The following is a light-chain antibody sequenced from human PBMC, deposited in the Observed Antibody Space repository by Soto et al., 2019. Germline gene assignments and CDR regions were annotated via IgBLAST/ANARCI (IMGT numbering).Light chain of an antibody. CDR1: QSISNL. CDR3: QQYYDWPIT. CDR2: GAS. Sequence: EIVMTQSPATLSVSPGERATLSCRASQSISNLLAWYQRKPGQAPRLLMYGASTRATGFPDRFSGSGSGTEFTLTISSLHSEDFAVYYCQQYYDWPITFGQGTRLEIK. V-gene: IGKV3-15*01. J-gene: IGKJ5*01.